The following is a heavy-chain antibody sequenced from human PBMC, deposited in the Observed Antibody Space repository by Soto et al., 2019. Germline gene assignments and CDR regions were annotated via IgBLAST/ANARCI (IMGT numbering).Heavy chain of an antibody. CDR3: ARAPFIPPPSHYYYAMDV. CDR2: INSVNGDR. J-gene: IGHJ6*02. V-gene: IGHV1-3*01. CDR1: GYTFTNYA. Sequence: QAHLVQSGAEVKKPGASVKVSCWASGYTFTNYAMHWVRQAPGQRLECIGWINSVNGDRRYSQNFQGRVTITRDTSASTAYMEMSSLTSEDTAIYFCARAPFIPPPSHYYYAMDVWSQGTTVTVSS. D-gene: IGHD3-16*01.